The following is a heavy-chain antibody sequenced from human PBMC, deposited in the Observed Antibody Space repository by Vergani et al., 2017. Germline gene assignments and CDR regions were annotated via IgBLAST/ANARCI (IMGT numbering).Heavy chain of an antibody. CDR1: GYSISSGYY. CDR2: IYHSGST. D-gene: IGHD3-9*01. CDR3: ARVKYYDILTGSRPGGFDP. J-gene: IGHJ5*02. V-gene: IGHV4-38-2*02. Sequence: QVQLQESGPGLVKPSETLSLTCTVSGYSISSGYYWGWTRQSPGKGLEWIGCIYHSGSTYYNPSLKSRVTISVDTSKNQFSLKLGSVTAADTAVYYCARVKYYDILTGSRPGGFDPWGQGTLVTVSS.